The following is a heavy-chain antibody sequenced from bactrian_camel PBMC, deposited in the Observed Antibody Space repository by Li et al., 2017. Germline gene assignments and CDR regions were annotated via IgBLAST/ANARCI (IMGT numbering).Heavy chain of an antibody. CDR1: GFTFSRYE. J-gene: IGHJ6*01. CDR3: VQGELAAYA. V-gene: IGHV3S9*01. CDR2: IGGEAR. D-gene: IGHD2*01. Sequence: HVQLVESGGGLVQPGGSLNLSCTANGFTFSRYEMAWVRQVPGKGLEWVSSIGGEARYADFVKGRFTSSRDNAENKVYLQLTSVQSEDAATYYCVQGELAAYAWGQGTQVTVS.